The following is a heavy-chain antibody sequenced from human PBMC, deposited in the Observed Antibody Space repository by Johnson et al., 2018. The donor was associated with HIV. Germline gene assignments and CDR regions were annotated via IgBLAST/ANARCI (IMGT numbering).Heavy chain of an antibody. CDR3: AREDSSSSWAFDI. V-gene: IGHV3-64*01. CDR2: ISNSGDRT. J-gene: IGHJ3*02. Sequence: MHWVRQAPGKGLEYVAAISNSGDRTYYANSMKGRFTISRDNSKNTLYLQMGSLRAEDMAVYYCAREDSSSSWAFDIWGQGTMVSVSS. D-gene: IGHD6-6*01.